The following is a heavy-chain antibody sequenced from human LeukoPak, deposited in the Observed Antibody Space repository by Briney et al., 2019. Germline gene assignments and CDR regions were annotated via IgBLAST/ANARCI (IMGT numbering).Heavy chain of an antibody. V-gene: IGHV5-51*01. J-gene: IGHJ4*02. Sequence: GESLKISCKGSAYSFTSYWIGWVRQMPGKGLEWMGIIYPDDSDTRYSPSFQGQVTMSADKSISTAYLQWSSLKASGTAMYYCARRGSGGYYLFDYWGQGTLVTVSS. CDR2: IYPDDSDT. D-gene: IGHD3-22*01. CDR1: AYSFTSYW. CDR3: ARRGSGGYYLFDY.